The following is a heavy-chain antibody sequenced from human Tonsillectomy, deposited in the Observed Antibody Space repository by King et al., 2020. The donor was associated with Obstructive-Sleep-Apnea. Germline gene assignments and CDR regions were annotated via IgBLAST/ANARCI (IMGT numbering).Heavy chain of an antibody. J-gene: IGHJ5*02. CDR1: GFTFSSYS. V-gene: IGHV3-21*01. Sequence: VQLVESGGGLVKPGGSLRLSCAASGFTFSSYSMNCVGQAPGKGLEWVSSISSSISYIYYADSVKGRFTISRDNAKNSLYLQMNSLRAEDTAVYYCARLSSPAILNWFDPWGQGTLVTVSS. CDR2: ISSSISYI. CDR3: ARLSSPAILNWFDP.